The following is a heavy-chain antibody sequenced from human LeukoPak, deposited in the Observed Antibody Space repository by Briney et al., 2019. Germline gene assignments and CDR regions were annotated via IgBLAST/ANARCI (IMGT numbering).Heavy chain of an antibody. J-gene: IGHJ4*02. CDR2: INWDGGST. CDR1: GFRFDDYT. V-gene: IGHV3-43*01. D-gene: IGHD6-13*01. CDR3: VKDRVSSSWYVGGIDY. Sequence: GGSLRLSCETSGFRFDDYTMHWVRQAPGKGLEWVCLINWDGGSTSYADSVKGRFTISRDNSKSSLYLQLSSLRTEDTALYYCVKDRVSSSWYVGGIDYWGQGTLVTVSS.